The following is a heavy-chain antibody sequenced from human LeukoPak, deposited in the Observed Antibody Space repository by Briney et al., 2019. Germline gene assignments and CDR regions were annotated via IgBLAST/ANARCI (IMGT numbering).Heavy chain of an antibody. D-gene: IGHD4-23*01. J-gene: IGHJ4*02. CDR2: ISSSGSTI. CDR1: GFTFSSYE. V-gene: IGHV3-48*03. CDR3: ARDYGGSSPFDY. Sequence: GGSLRLSCAASGFTFSSYEMNWVRQAPGRGLEWVSYISSSGSTIYYADSVKGRFTISRDNAKNSLYLQMNSLRAEDTAVYYCARDYGGSSPFDYWGQGTLVTVSS.